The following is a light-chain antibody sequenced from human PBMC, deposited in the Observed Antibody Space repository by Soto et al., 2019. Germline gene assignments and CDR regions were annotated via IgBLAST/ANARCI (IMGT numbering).Light chain of an antibody. Sequence: VVMTQSPATLSVSPGERATLSCRASQTVLTNLAWYQQKPGQAPRLLIYAASATATSIPARFSGSGSGTEFTLTISSLQSEDFAVYYCHQYNHWPRTFGQGTKVDI. V-gene: IGKV3-15*01. J-gene: IGKJ1*01. CDR2: AAS. CDR3: HQYNHWPRT. CDR1: QTVLTN.